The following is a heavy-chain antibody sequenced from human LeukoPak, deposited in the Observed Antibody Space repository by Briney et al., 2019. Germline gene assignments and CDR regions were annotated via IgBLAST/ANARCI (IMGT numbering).Heavy chain of an antibody. J-gene: IGHJ4*02. CDR1: GFTFSSYA. Sequence: PGGSLRLSCAASGFTFSSYAMSWVRQAPGKGLGWVSSISGSGGSTYYADSGKGRFTISRDNSKNTLYLQMNSVRVEDTAVYYCAKVGFGELPQERIDYWGQGTLVTVSS. CDR2: ISGSGGST. V-gene: IGHV3-23*01. CDR3: AKVGFGELPQERIDY. D-gene: IGHD3-10*01.